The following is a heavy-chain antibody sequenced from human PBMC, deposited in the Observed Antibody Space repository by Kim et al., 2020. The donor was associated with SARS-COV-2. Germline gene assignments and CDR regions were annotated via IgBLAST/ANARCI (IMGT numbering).Heavy chain of an antibody. J-gene: IGHJ6*04. CDR2: INTDGDPE. D-gene: IGHD6-19*01. V-gene: IGHV3-74*03. CDR1: GFTFSNYW. CDR3: ARDEKILAGNMEA. Sequence: GGSLRLSCAVSGFTFSNYWINWVRQAPGKGLVWFSCINTDGDPEMYADSVKGRFTISRDNAKSTLYLELNSLRVDDTGVYYCARDEKILAGNMEAWGTGT.